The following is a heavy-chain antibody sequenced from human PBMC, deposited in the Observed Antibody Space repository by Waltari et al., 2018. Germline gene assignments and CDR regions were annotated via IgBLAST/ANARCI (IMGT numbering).Heavy chain of an antibody. CDR2: IYYSGST. Sequence: QVQLQESGPGLVKPSETLSLTCTVSGGSISSYYWSWIRQPPGKGLEWIGYIYYSGSTNYNPSLKSRVTISVDTSKNQFSRKLSSVTAADTAVYYCARLREVYPYGMDVWGQGTTVTVSS. CDR1: GGSISSYY. J-gene: IGHJ6*02. CDR3: ARLREVYPYGMDV. D-gene: IGHD3-3*01. V-gene: IGHV4-59*01.